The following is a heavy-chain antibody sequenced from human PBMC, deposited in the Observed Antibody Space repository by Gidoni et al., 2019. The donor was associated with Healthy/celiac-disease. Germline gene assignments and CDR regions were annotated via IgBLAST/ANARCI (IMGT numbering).Heavy chain of an antibody. CDR2: IIPIFGTA. J-gene: IGHJ5*02. D-gene: IGHD2-21*02. CDR1: GGPFNSYA. CDR3: ARDVVPYCGGDCSRWWFDP. Sequence: QVQLVASGAEGTKPGSSVKVSCKASGGPFNSYAMSWVRQAPGQGLEGMGGIIPIFGTANYVQKFQGRVTITAYESKSTSDMELSSLRSEDTSVYYCARDVVPYCGGDCSRWWFDPLGQGTLVTVSS. V-gene: IGHV1-69*01.